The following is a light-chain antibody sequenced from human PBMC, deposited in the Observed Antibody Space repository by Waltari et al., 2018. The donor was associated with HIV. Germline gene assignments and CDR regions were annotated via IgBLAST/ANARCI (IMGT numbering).Light chain of an antibody. V-gene: IGLV1-40*01. CDR1: SSNIGAGYD. J-gene: IGLJ1*01. CDR3: QSYDSSLSGPRV. Sequence: QSVLTQPPSVSGAPGQRVTISCTGSSSNIGAGYDVHWYQQLPGTAPKLLIYGSSNRPAGVPDRFSGSKSGTSASLAITGLQAEDEADYYCQSYDSSLSGPRVFGTGTKVTVL. CDR2: GSS.